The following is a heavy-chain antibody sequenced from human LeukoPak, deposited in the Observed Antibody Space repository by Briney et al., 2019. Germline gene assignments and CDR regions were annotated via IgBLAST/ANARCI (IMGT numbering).Heavy chain of an antibody. V-gene: IGHV3-23*01. Sequence: GGSLRLSCAAPGSTFSNYAMRWVRQAPGKGLEWVSGISGSGDSTYYADSVKGRFTISRDNSKNTLYLQMNSLRAEDTAVYYCARRSGIAVAGAFDYWGQGTLVTVSS. CDR1: GSTFSNYA. CDR2: ISGSGDST. CDR3: ARRSGIAVAGAFDY. D-gene: IGHD6-19*01. J-gene: IGHJ4*02.